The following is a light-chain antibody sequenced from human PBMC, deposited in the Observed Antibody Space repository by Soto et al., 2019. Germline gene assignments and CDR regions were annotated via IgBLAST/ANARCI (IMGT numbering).Light chain of an antibody. J-gene: IGLJ1*01. CDR2: QDS. CDR1: KLGDKY. CDR3: QAWDSLNYV. V-gene: IGLV3-1*01. Sequence: SYELTQPPSVSVSPGQTASITCSGDKLGDKYACWYQQKPGQSPVLVIYQDSKRPSGIPERFSGSNSGNTATLTISGTQAMDEADYYCQAWDSLNYVFGTGTKLTVL.